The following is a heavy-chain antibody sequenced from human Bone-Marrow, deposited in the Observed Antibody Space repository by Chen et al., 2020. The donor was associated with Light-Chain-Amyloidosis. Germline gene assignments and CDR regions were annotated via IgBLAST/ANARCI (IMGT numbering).Heavy chain of an antibody. V-gene: IGHV1-3*04. CDR3: ARELAGITIFGVVTAPDY. J-gene: IGHJ4*02. CDR1: GYSFTNYV. Sequence: QVQLVQSGAEVKKPGASVKVSCKASGYSFTNYVIHWVRQAPGQRLEWMGWINTANGYTKYSQKFQGRVTINRDTSASTAYMEVSSLRFEDTAVYYCARELAGITIFGVVTAPDYWGQGTLVTCLL. CDR2: INTANGYT. D-gene: IGHD3-3*01.